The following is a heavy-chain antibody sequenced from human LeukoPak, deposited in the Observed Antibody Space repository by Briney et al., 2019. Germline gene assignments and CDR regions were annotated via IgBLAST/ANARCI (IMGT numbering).Heavy chain of an antibody. V-gene: IGHV1-2*06. CDR1: GYTFTGYY. J-gene: IGHJ3*02. D-gene: IGHD1-26*01. CDR2: INPNSGGT. CDR3: ARDRSWRSGSYGVDAAFDI. Sequence: ASVKVSCKASGYTFTGYYMHWVRQAPGQGLEWTGRINPNSGGTNYAQKFQGRVTMTRDTSISTAYMELSRLRSDDTAVYYCARDRSWRSGSYGVDAAFDIWGQGTMVTVSS.